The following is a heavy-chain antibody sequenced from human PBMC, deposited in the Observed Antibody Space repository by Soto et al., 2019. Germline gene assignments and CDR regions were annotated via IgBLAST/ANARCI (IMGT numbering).Heavy chain of an antibody. D-gene: IGHD3-16*01. J-gene: IGHJ4*02. Sequence: QITLNESGPALVKPTQTLTLTCTFSGFSLNTRDVGVGWIRQPPGKALEWLGVVYWDDDKTYSPSLKGRLTLTKDTPKNQVVLRMTKMDPVDTATYYCAHCRGGVASFWGQGTLVTVSS. CDR1: GFSLNTRDVG. CDR2: VYWDDDK. V-gene: IGHV2-5*02. CDR3: AHCRGGVASF.